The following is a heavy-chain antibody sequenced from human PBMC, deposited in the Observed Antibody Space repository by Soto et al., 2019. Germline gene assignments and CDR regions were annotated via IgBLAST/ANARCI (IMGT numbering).Heavy chain of an antibody. J-gene: IGHJ3*02. CDR1: GYTFTSYY. V-gene: IGHV1-46*03. CDR3: AREGGYGDSNYHDVFDI. CDR2: INPSGGST. Sequence: ASVKVSCRASGYTFTSYYMHWVRQAPGQGLEWMGIINPSGGSTSYAQKFQGRVTMTRDTSTSTVYMELSSLRSEDTAVYYCAREGGYGDSNYHDVFDIWGQGTMVTVSS. D-gene: IGHD4-17*01.